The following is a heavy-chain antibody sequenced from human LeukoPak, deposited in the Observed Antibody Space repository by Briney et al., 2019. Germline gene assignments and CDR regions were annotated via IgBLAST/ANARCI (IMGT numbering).Heavy chain of an antibody. J-gene: IGHJ4*02. CDR1: GFTFSSYS. D-gene: IGHD1-26*01. Sequence: PGGSLRLSCAASGFTFSSYSMNWVRRAPGKGLEWVSSISSSSSYIYYADSVKGRFTISRDNAKNSLYLQMNSLRAEDTAVYYCARASVGATPFDYWGQGTLVTVSS. V-gene: IGHV3-21*01. CDR3: ARASVGATPFDY. CDR2: ISSSSSYI.